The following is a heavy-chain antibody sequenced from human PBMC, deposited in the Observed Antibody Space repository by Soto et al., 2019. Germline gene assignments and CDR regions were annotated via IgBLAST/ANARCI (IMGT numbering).Heavy chain of an antibody. Sequence: ESGGGLVQPGGSLRLSCAACGFTVSINYVTWVLQAPGKGLEWVSVIYSGGSAYYADSVKGRFTISRHNSKNTLYLQMNSLRAEDTAVYYCASGSSSGRHYWGQGTLVTVSS. CDR3: ASGSSSGRHY. CDR1: GFTVSINY. D-gene: IGHD6-19*01. J-gene: IGHJ4*02. CDR2: IYSGGSA. V-gene: IGHV3-53*04.